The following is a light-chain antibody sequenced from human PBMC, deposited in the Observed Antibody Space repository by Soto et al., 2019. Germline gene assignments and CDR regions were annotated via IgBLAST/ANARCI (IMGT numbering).Light chain of an antibody. Sequence: QSVLTQPPSASGTPGQRVTISCSGSSSNIGSNTVNWYQQLPGTAPKLLIYSNNQRPSGVPDRFSGSKSGNTASLTISGLQAEDEADYYCCSFALRSTLIFGGGTKLTVL. CDR3: CSFALRSTLI. CDR2: SNN. CDR1: SSNIGSNT. V-gene: IGLV1-44*01. J-gene: IGLJ2*01.